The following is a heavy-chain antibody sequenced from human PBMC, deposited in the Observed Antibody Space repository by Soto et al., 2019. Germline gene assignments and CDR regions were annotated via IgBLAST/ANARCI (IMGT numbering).Heavy chain of an antibody. J-gene: IGHJ5*02. CDR3: VRGSTPTRWFDP. V-gene: IGHV1-46*03. D-gene: IGHD2-2*01. CDR2: INPSGGST. Sequence: QVQLVQSGAEVKKPGASVKVSCKASGYTFTSYYIHWVRQAPGQGLEWMGVINPSGGSTSYAQNFQGRVTMTRDTSTSTVYMELSSLRSEDTAVYYCVRGSTPTRWFDPWGQGTLVTVSS. CDR1: GYTFTSYY.